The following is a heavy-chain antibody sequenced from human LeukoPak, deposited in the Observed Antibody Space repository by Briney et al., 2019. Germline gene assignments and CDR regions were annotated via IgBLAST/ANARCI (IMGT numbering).Heavy chain of an antibody. Sequence: SQTLSLTCTVSGGSLSSYYWSWIRQPPGKGLEWIGYIYYSGSTNYNPPLRSRVTISVDTSKNQFSLKLSSVTAADTAVYYCARVFYYGSGTFDLWGRGTLVTVSS. J-gene: IGHJ2*01. V-gene: IGHV4-59*01. D-gene: IGHD3-10*01. CDR2: IYYSGST. CDR3: ARVFYYGSGTFDL. CDR1: GGSLSSYY.